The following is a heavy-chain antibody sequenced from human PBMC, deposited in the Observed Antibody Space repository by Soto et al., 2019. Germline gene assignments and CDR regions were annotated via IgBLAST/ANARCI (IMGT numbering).Heavy chain of an antibody. D-gene: IGHD3-10*01. CDR1: GGSISNSY. CDR3: VRDKWFDEISSGYYYYGMDV. Sequence: SETLSLTCSVSGGSISNSYWSWVRQPPGKGLEWIGYVYYTGSTYFHPSLKSRVSISIDSSKNHFSLKLSSVTAADTAVYYCVRDKWFDEISSGYYYYGMDVWGQGTTVTVSS. J-gene: IGHJ6*02. V-gene: IGHV4-59*01. CDR2: VYYTGST.